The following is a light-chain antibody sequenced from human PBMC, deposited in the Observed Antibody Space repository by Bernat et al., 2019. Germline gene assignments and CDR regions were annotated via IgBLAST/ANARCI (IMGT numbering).Light chain of an antibody. J-gene: IGLJ1*01. V-gene: IGLV2-18*02. CDR3: SSYAGSNNFV. CDR2: EVS. Sequence: QSALTQPPSVSGSPGQSVTISCTGTSSDVGSYNRVSWYQQPPGTAPKLMIYEVSNRPSGVPDRFSGSKSGNTASLTISGLQAEDDADYYCSSYAGSNNFVFGTGTKVTVL. CDR1: SSDVGSYNR.